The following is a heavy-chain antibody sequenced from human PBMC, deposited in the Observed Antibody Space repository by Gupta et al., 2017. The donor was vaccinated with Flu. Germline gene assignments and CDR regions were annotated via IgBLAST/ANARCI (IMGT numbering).Heavy chain of an antibody. J-gene: IGHJ6*03. CDR3: ARGPDRTYYYYMDV. CDR1: GFTFSSYE. Sequence: SGFTFSSYEMNWVRQAPGKGLEWISYISNSGGTIYYAYSVKGRFTISRDNAKNSLYLQMNSLRAEDTAVYYCARGPDRTYYYYMDVWGKGTTVTVSS. V-gene: IGHV3-48*03. CDR2: ISNSGGTI.